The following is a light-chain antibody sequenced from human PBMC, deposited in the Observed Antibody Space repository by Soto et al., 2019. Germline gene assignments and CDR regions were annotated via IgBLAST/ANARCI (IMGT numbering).Light chain of an antibody. V-gene: IGKV1-27*01. CDR1: QGIRNF. CDR3: QKYSSVPV. Sequence: DIQMTQSPTSLSASVGDRVTITCRASQGIRNFVAWYQQKPGKAPKILIYAASTLHSGVPSRVSGSGSGTDFTLTITSLQPEDVATYSCQKYSSVPVFGPGTKVEIK. J-gene: IGKJ3*01. CDR2: AAS.